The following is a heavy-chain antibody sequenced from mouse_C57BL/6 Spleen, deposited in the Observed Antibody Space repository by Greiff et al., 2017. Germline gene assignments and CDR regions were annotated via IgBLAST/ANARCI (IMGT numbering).Heavy chain of an antibody. CDR2: IDPETGGT. D-gene: IGHD1-1*01. Sequence: QVQLQQSGAELVRPGASVTLSCKASGYTFTDYEMHWVKQTPVHGLEWIGAIDPETGGTAYNQKFKGKAILTADKSSSTAYMELRSLTSEDSAVYYCTREEDYYGSSPRFAYWGQGTLVTVSA. V-gene: IGHV1-15*01. CDR3: TREEDYYGSSPRFAY. J-gene: IGHJ3*01. CDR1: GYTFTDYE.